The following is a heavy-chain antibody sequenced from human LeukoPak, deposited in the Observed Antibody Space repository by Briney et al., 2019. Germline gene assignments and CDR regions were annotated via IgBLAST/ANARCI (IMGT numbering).Heavy chain of an antibody. V-gene: IGHV3-11*04. Sequence: GGSLRLSCAASGFTFSDYYMSWIRQAPGKGLEWVSYISSSGSTIYYADSVKGRFTISRDNAKNSLYLQMNSLRAEDTAVYYCARDYDFWSGYYRNAFDIWGQGTMVTVSS. CDR1: GFTFSDYY. CDR3: ARDYDFWSGYYRNAFDI. D-gene: IGHD3-3*01. J-gene: IGHJ3*02. CDR2: ISSSGSTI.